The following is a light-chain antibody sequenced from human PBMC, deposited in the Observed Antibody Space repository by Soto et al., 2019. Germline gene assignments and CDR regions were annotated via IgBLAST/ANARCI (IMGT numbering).Light chain of an antibody. J-gene: IGLJ2*01. CDR1: SSNIGAGYD. Sequence: QSVLTQPPSVSGAPGQRVTISCTGSSSNIGAGYDVHWYQQLPGTAPKLLIYGNSNRPSGVPDRFSGSKSGTSASLAITGLRAEDEADYYCQSYDSSLSGHVVFGGGIKVTVL. V-gene: IGLV1-40*01. CDR2: GNS. CDR3: QSYDSSLSGHVV.